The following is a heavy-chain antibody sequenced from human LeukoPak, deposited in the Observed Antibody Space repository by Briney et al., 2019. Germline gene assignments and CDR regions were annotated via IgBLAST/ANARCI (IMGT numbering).Heavy chain of an antibody. CDR1: GFTFSSYG. J-gene: IGHJ4*02. CDR3: ARDSEGIQLHLDY. D-gene: IGHD5-18*01. CDR2: IWYDGSNK. Sequence: PGGSLRLSCAASGFTFSSYGMHWVRQAPGKGLEGVAVIWYDGSNKYYADSVKGRFTISRDNSKNTLYLQMNSLRAEDTAVYYCARDSEGIQLHLDYWGQGTLVTVSS. V-gene: IGHV3-33*01.